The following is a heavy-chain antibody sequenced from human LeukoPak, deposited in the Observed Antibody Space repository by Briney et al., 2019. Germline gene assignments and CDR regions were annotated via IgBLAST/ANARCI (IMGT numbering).Heavy chain of an antibody. Sequence: PSETLSLTCTVSGGSISSNYWSWIQQPPGKGLEWIGSIYYSGSTYYNPSLKSRVTISVDTSKNQFSLKLSSVTAADTAVYYCARDPGTTGEVKFDPWGQGTLVTVSS. CDR1: GGSISSNY. J-gene: IGHJ5*02. V-gene: IGHV4-59*12. CDR3: ARDPGTTGEVKFDP. D-gene: IGHD4-17*01. CDR2: IYYSGST.